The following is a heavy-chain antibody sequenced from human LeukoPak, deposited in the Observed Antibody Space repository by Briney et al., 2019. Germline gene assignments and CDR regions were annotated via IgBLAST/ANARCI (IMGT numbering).Heavy chain of an antibody. J-gene: IGHJ5*02. CDR3: ATGHSTGYHYWFDP. Sequence: ASVKVSCKVSGSALSDLAMQWVRQVPGKGLEWMGGLDRESGETLYSDKFQGRVTMAQDTSTDTAYMDLTSLTSEDTAVYCCATGHSTGYHYWFDPWGQGTLVTVSS. CDR2: LDRESGET. D-gene: IGHD3-22*01. V-gene: IGHV1-24*01. CDR1: GSALSDLA.